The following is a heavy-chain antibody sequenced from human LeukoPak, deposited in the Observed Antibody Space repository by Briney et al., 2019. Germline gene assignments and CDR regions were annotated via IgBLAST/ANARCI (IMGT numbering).Heavy chain of an antibody. V-gene: IGHV4-59*08. CDR1: GVSISSYY. J-gene: IGHJ5*02. CDR2: IYYSGSA. D-gene: IGHD4-17*01. Sequence: MASETLSLTCTVSGVSISSYYWTWIRQPPEKGLEWIGYIYYSGSANYNPSLKSRVTISVDTSKNQFSLKLSSVTAADTAVYYCARYYGDNWFDPWGQGTLVTVSS. CDR3: ARYYGDNWFDP.